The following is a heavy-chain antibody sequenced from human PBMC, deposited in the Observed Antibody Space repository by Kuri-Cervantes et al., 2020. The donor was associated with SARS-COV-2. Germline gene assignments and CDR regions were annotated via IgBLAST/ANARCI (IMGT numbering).Heavy chain of an antibody. Sequence: LSLTCAASGFTFSSHGMHWVRQAPGKGLEWVAVISYDGSNKYYADSVKGRFTISRDNSKNTLYLQMNSLRAEDTAVYYCAKALRIVVVPAALGFDYYYGMDVWGQGTTVTVSS. J-gene: IGHJ6*02. V-gene: IGHV3-30*18. CDR1: GFTFSSHG. D-gene: IGHD2-2*01. CDR2: ISYDGSNK. CDR3: AKALRIVVVPAALGFDYYYGMDV.